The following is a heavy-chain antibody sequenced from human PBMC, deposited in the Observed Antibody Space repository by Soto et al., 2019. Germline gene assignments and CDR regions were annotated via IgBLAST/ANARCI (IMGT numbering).Heavy chain of an antibody. CDR3: AKDRRYYRNSDAFDI. V-gene: IGHV3-23*01. CDR2: ISGSGGST. J-gene: IGHJ3*02. Sequence: GGSLRLSCAASGFTISSYSMSWVRKTPGKGLEWVSAISGSGGSTYYADSVKGRFTISRDNPKNTLYLQMNSLRAEDTAVYYCAKDRRYYRNSDAFDIWGQGTMVTVSS. D-gene: IGHD1-20*01. CDR1: GFTISSYS.